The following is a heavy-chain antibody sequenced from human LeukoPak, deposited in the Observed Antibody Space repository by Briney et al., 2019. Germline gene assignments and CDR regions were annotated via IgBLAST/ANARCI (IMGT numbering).Heavy chain of an antibody. CDR2: IYYSGNT. J-gene: IGHJ4*02. CDR3: ARVIVLMVRGVIVSGALQPTYYFDY. D-gene: IGHD3-10*01. Sequence: PSETLSPTCTVSGGSISSSSYYWGWIRQPPGKGLEWIGTIYYSGNTYYNPSLESRVTISVDISKNQFSLKLSSVTAADTAVYYCARVIVLMVRGVIVSGALQPTYYFDYWGQGTLVTVSS. CDR1: GGSISSSSYY. V-gene: IGHV4-39*07.